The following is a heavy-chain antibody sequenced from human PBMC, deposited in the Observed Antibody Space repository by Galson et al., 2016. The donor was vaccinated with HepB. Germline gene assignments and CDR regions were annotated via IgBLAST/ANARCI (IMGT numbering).Heavy chain of an antibody. Sequence: SLRLSCAASDFRFSSYNMVWVRQVPGKGLGWVAVVWYDGVKKFYGESVRGRFTVSRDNSENSLSLQMTSLRDEDSAVYYCVRGDVYIPGDLWGQGTTVTVSS. D-gene: IGHD5-24*01. J-gene: IGHJ6*02. CDR2: VWYDGVKK. CDR3: VRGDVYIPGDL. V-gene: IGHV3-33*01. CDR1: DFRFSSYN.